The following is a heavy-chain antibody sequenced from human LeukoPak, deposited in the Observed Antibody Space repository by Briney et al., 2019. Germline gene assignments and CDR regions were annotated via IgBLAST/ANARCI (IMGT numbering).Heavy chain of an antibody. CDR2: INPNSGGT. D-gene: IGHD6-19*01. Sequence: ASVKVSCKASGYTFTGYYMHWVRQAPGQGLEWMGWINPNSGGTNYAQKFQGRVTMTRDTSISTAYMELSRLRSDDTAVYYCARDRGIHPPRSGWSHSNVAYYYMDVWGKGTTVTISS. CDR3: ARDRGIHPPRSGWSHSNVAYYYMDV. CDR1: GYTFTGYY. J-gene: IGHJ6*03. V-gene: IGHV1-2*02.